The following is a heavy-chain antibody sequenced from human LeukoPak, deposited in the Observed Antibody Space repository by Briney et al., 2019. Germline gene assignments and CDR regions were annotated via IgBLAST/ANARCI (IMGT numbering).Heavy chain of an antibody. J-gene: IGHJ4*02. CDR3: ARDRGWEPFDY. CDR2: IYTSGST. D-gene: IGHD1-26*01. CDR1: GGSFSSYY. V-gene: IGHV4-4*07. Sequence: SETLSLTCAVYGGSFSSYYWSWIRQPAGKGLEWIGRIYTSGSTNYNPSLKSRVTMSVDTSKNQFSLKLSSVTAADTAVYYCARDRGWEPFDYWGQGTLVTVSS.